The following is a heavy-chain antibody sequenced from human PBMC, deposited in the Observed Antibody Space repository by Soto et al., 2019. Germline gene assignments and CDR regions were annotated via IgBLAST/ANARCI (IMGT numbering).Heavy chain of an antibody. CDR1: GFTFGDYA. J-gene: IGHJ4*02. Sequence: GGSLKLSCTASGFTFGDYAMSWFRQAPGKGLEWVGFIRSKAYGGTTEYAASVKGRFTISRDDSKSIAYLQMNSLKTEDTAVYYCTRGVITFGGVIVGPDYWGQGTLVTVSS. CDR2: IRSKAYGGTT. V-gene: IGHV3-49*03. D-gene: IGHD3-16*02. CDR3: TRGVITFGGVIVGPDY.